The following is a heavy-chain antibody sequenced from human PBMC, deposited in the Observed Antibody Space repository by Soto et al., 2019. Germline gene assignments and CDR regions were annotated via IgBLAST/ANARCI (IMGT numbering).Heavy chain of an antibody. CDR3: ARDRGYDAHDYYYNAMDV. D-gene: IGHD3-10*01. CDR2: IRGFSPYT. Sequence: EVQLVESGGGLVKPGGSLRLSCISSGFTFRTYTMNWVRQAPGKGLEWVSGIRGFSPYTFYAESVKGRFTISGDNAKNSLYLQMSSLRDEDTAVYYCARDRGYDAHDYYYNAMDVWGQGTTVTVSS. J-gene: IGHJ6*02. V-gene: IGHV3-21*01. CDR1: GFTFRTYT.